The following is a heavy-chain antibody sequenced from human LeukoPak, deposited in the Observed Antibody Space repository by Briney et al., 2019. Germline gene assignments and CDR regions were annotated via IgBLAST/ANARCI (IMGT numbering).Heavy chain of an antibody. J-gene: IGHJ4*02. D-gene: IGHD6-19*01. CDR1: GYSFTNYY. CDR3: ARGYSSGYRIDY. Sequence: GVSVKVSCKTSGYSFTNYYTHWVRQAPGQGLEWMGIINPSGNSTRYAQIFQDRITLTRDTSTSTVYMELSSLRSEDTAVYYCARGYSSGYRIDYWGQGTLVTVSP. V-gene: IGHV1-46*01. CDR2: INPSGNST.